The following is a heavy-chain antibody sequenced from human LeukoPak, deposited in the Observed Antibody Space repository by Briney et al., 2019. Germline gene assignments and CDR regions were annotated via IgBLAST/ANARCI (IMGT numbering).Heavy chain of an antibody. CDR3: AKAGGSGNYHPGRYFDY. V-gene: IGHV3-9*03. CDR1: GFTFDDYA. Sequence: GRSLRLSCAASGFTFDDYAMHWVRQAPGKGLEWVSGISRNGGSIGYADSVKGRFTISRDNAKNSLYLQMNSLRAEDMALYYCAKAGGSGNYHPGRYFDYWGQGTLVTVSS. D-gene: IGHD1-26*01. CDR2: ISRNGGSI. J-gene: IGHJ4*02.